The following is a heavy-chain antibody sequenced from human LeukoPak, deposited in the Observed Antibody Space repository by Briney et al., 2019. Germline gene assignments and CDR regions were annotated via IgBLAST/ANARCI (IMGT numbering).Heavy chain of an antibody. CDR3: AKFNSAVAGYFDY. D-gene: IGHD6-19*01. Sequence: GGSLRLSCAASGFTFSSYGMHWVRQAPGKGLEWVAVISYDGSNKYYADSVKGRFTISRDNSKNTLYLQMNSLRAEDTAVYYCAKFNSAVAGYFDYWGQGTLVTVSS. V-gene: IGHV3-30*18. J-gene: IGHJ4*02. CDR2: ISYDGSNK. CDR1: GFTFSSYG.